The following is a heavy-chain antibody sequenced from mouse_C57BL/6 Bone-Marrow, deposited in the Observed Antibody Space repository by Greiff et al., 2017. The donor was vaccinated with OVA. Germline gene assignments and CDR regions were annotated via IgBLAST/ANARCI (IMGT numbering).Heavy chain of an antibody. J-gene: IGHJ1*03. D-gene: IGHD1-1*01. CDR1: GYAFSSYW. CDR2: IYPGDGDT. CDR3: ASYYGKGDWYFDV. V-gene: IGHV1-80*01. Sequence: VQLQQSGAELVRPGASVKLSCKASGYAFSSYWMNWVKQRPGKGLEWIGQIYPGDGDTNYNGKFKGKATLTADKSSSTAYMQLSSLTSEDSAVYFCASYYGKGDWYFDVWGTGTTVTVSS.